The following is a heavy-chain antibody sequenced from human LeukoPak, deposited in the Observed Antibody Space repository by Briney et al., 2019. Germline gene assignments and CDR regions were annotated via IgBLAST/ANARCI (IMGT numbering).Heavy chain of an antibody. CDR3: ARGCTTVVVPAAQVDWFDR. J-gene: IGHJ5*02. D-gene: IGHD2-2*01. CDR2: INHSGST. Sequence: SETLSLTCAVYGGSFSGYYWSCIRQPPGKGLEWIGEINHSGSTNYNPSLKSRVTISVDTSKNQFSLKLSSVTAADTAVYYCARGCTTVVVPAAQVDWFDRWGQGTLVTVSS. CDR1: GGSFSGYY. V-gene: IGHV4-34*01.